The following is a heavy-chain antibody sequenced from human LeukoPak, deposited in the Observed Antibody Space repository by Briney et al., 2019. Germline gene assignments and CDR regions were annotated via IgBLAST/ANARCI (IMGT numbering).Heavy chain of an antibody. J-gene: IGHJ4*02. CDR3: ATTYDILTGSYYFDY. CDR1: GYTFTGYY. CDR2: INPNSGGA. Sequence: VASVKVSCKASGYTFTGYYMHWVRQAPGQGLEWMGWINPNSGGANYAQKFQGRVTMTRGTSISTAYMELSRLRSDDTAVYYCATTYDILTGSYYFDYWGQGTLVTVSS. V-gene: IGHV1-2*02. D-gene: IGHD3-9*01.